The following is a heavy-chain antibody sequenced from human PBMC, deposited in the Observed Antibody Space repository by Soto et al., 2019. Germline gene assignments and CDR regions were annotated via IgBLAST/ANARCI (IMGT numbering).Heavy chain of an antibody. CDR1: GFTFSSYG. V-gene: IGHV3-30*18. J-gene: IGHJ6*02. Sequence: PGGSLRLSCAASGFTFSSYGIHWVRQAPGKGLEWVAFISYDGGNKYYADSVKGRFTISRDNSKNTLFLQMNRLRAEDTAVYYCAKVMITFGGSRYGLDVWGQGTTVTVSS. CDR3: AKVMITFGGSRYGLDV. D-gene: IGHD3-16*01. CDR2: ISYDGGNK.